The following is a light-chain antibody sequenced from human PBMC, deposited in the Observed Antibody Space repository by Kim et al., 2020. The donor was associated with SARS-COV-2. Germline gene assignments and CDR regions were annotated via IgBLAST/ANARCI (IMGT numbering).Light chain of an antibody. CDR2: GKN. J-gene: IGLJ2*01. Sequence: LGQTGRITCQGDSLRRYYASWYRQKPGQAPVLVIYGKNNRPSGIPDRFSGSSSGNTASLTITGAQAEDEADYYCNSRDSSGNHVVFGGGTQLTVL. CDR3: NSRDSSGNHVV. V-gene: IGLV3-19*01. CDR1: SLRRYY.